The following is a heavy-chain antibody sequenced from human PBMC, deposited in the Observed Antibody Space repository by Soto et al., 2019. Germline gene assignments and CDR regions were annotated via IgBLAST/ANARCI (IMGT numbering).Heavy chain of an antibody. V-gene: IGHV3-53*04. CDR1: GFTVSSNY. Sequence: LRLSCAASGFTVSSNYMSWVRQAPGKGLEWVSVIYSGGSTYYADSVKGRFTISRHNSKNTLYLQMNSLRAEDTAVYYCARDGEMYYDILTGSTHYGMDVWGQGTTVTV. CDR3: ARDGEMYYDILTGSTHYGMDV. J-gene: IGHJ6*02. CDR2: IYSGGST. D-gene: IGHD3-9*01.